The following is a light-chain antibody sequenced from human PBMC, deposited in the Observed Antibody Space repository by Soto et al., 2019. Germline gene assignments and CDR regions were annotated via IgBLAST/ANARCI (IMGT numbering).Light chain of an antibody. CDR3: QKYSSPPYT. J-gene: IGKJ2*01. CDR2: TAS. V-gene: IGKV1-27*01. CDR1: QGIRIY. Sequence: DIQMTQSPSSLSASVGDRVTITCRASQGIRIYLAWYQQKPGKVPKLLISTASTRQSGVPSRFSGRGSGTDFTLIISNLQPEDVAPYYCQKYSSPPYTFGQRTKVEIK.